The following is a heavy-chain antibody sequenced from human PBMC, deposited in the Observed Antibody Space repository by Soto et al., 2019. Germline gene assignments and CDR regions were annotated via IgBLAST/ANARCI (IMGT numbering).Heavy chain of an antibody. CDR1: GGTFSSYA. J-gene: IGHJ4*02. CDR2: IIPIFGTA. V-gene: IGHV1-69*06. D-gene: IGHD3-22*01. CDR3: ASGYYDSSGYYYDGVY. Sequence: QVQLVQSGAEVKKPGSSVKVSCKASGGTFSSYAISWVRQAPGQGLEWMGGIIPIFGTANYAQKFQGRVTITADKSTSTAYMELRSLRSEDTAVYYCASGYYDSSGYYYDGVYWGQGTLVTVSS.